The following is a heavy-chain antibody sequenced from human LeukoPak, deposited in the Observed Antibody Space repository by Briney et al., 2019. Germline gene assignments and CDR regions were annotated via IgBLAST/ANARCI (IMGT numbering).Heavy chain of an antibody. Sequence: GASVKVSCRASGYTFTSYGISWVRQAPGQGLEWMGWISAYNGNTNYAQKLQGRVTMTTDTSTSTAYMELRSLRSDDTAVYYCASTPFGGVFDYWGQGTLVTVSS. CDR1: GYTFTSYG. D-gene: IGHD3-10*01. J-gene: IGHJ4*02. CDR2: ISAYNGNT. V-gene: IGHV1-18*04. CDR3: ASTPFGGVFDY.